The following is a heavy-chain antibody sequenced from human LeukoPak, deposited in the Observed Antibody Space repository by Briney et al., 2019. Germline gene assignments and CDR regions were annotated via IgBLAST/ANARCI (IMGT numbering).Heavy chain of an antibody. Sequence: TSETLSLTCTVSGGSISSGGYYWSWIRQPPGKGLEWIGYIYHSGSTYYNPSLKSRVTISVDRSKNQFSLKLSSVTAADTAVYYCARAQTTVTTFVGYWGQGTLVTVSS. CDR3: ARAQTTVTTFVGY. CDR2: IYHSGST. CDR1: GGSISSGGYY. J-gene: IGHJ4*02. V-gene: IGHV4-30-2*01. D-gene: IGHD4-17*01.